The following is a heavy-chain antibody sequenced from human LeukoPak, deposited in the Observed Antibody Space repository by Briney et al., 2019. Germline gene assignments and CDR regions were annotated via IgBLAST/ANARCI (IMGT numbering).Heavy chain of an antibody. CDR3: ARAQTSNCFDP. Sequence: LRLSCAASGFTFSSYAMSWIRQPPGKGLEWIGYIYYSGSTYYNPSLKSRVTISVDTSKNQFSLKLSSVTAADTALYYCARAQTSNCFDPWGQGTLVTVSS. CDR2: IYYSGST. CDR1: GFTFSSYA. V-gene: IGHV4-31*02. J-gene: IGHJ5*02.